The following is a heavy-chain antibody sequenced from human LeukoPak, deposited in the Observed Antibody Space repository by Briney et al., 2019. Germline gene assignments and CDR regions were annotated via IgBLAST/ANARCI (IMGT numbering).Heavy chain of an antibody. J-gene: IGHJ5*02. D-gene: IGHD6-13*01. Sequence: ASVKVSCKASGYTFTSYDINWVRQATGQGLEWMGWTNSNSNNTGYAQKLQGRVTMTTDTSTSTAYMELRSLRSDDTAVYYCARTSSSWYDNWFDPWGQGTLVTVSS. CDR2: TNSNSNNT. CDR3: ARTSSSWYDNWFDP. V-gene: IGHV1-8*01. CDR1: GYTFTSYD.